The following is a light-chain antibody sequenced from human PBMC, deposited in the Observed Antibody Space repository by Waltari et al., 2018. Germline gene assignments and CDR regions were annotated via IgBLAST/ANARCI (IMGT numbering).Light chain of an antibody. J-gene: IGLJ2*01. CDR1: SSDVGGYNY. V-gene: IGLV2-14*01. Sequence: QSALTQPASVSGSPGQSITISCTGTSSDVGGYNYVSWYQQRPGKAPKPLIYEVSYRPSAISHRFSGSKSGNTASLTISGLQAEDEADYYCSSYTSSRTLEVFGGGTKLTVL. CDR3: SSYTSSRTLEV. CDR2: EVS.